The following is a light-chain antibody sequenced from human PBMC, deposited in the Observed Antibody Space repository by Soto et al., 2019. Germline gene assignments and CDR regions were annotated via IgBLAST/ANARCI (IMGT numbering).Light chain of an antibody. CDR3: SSYTSSSFYYV. Sequence: QSALTQPASVSGSPGQSITISCTGTSSDVGGYEFVSWYQLHPGRAPKLMIYGVSNRPSGVSNRFSGSKSGNTASLTISGLQAGDEADYYCSSYTSSSFYYVFGTGTKVTVL. CDR2: GVS. V-gene: IGLV2-14*01. J-gene: IGLJ1*01. CDR1: SSDVGGYEF.